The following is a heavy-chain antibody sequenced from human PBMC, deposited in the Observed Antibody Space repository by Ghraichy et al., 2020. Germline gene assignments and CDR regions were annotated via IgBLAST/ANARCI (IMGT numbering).Heavy chain of an antibody. D-gene: IGHD3-10*01. CDR2: ISSSSSTI. Sequence: GGSLRLSCAASGFTFSSYSMNWVRQAPGKGLEWVSYISSSSSTIYYADSVKGRFTISRDNAKNSLYLQMNSLRAEDTAVYYCARDTPNYYGSGTLYYYYGMDVWGQGTTVTVSS. CDR1: GFTFSSYS. V-gene: IGHV3-48*01. CDR3: ARDTPNYYGSGTLYYYYGMDV. J-gene: IGHJ6*02.